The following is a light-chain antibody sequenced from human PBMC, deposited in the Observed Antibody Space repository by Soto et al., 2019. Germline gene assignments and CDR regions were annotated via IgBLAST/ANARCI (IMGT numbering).Light chain of an antibody. V-gene: IGKV3-20*01. Sequence: EIVLTQSPGTLSLSPGERATLSCRASQSVGNNYLAWYQQKPGQAPRLLIHSASSRATGIADRFSGSGSGTDFTLTMSRLEPDDFAVYYWHHPAASPLTFGGGTKVDIK. CDR3: HHPAASPLT. CDR1: QSVGNNY. CDR2: SAS. J-gene: IGKJ4*01.